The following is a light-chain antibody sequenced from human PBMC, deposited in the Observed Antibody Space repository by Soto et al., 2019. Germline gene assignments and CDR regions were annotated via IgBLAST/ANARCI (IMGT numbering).Light chain of an antibody. J-gene: IGLJ1*01. Sequence: QSALTQPASVSGSPGQSITVSCTGTSSDVGGYEYVSWYKHPPGKAPKLLIYEVNNRPSGVSKRFSGSKSGNTASLTISGLQADDEADYYCASYTRISPLFGFGTGTKVTFL. CDR3: ASYTRISPLFG. CDR1: SSDVGGYEY. CDR2: EVN. V-gene: IGLV2-14*01.